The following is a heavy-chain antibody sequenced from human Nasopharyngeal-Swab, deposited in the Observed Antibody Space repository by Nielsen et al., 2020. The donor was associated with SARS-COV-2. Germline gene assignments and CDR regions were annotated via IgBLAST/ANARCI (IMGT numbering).Heavy chain of an antibody. Sequence: SETLSLTCTVSGGAISSSEYYWVWIRQPPGKGLEWIGSISYSGSTYYNPSLKSRVTMSMDSSKNQFSLKLSSVTAADTAVYFCARRYYYDSRGYYGFDYWGHGTLVTVSS. D-gene: IGHD3-22*01. V-gene: IGHV4-39*01. CDR1: GGAISSSEYY. CDR2: ISYSGST. J-gene: IGHJ4*01. CDR3: ARRYYYDSRGYYGFDY.